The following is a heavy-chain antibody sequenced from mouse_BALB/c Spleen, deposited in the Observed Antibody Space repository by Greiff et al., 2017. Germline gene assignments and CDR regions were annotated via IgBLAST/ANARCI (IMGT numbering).Heavy chain of an antibody. D-gene: IGHD2-4*01. V-gene: IGHV3-8*02. CDR1: GDSITSGY. Sequence: LMLVESGPSLVKPSQTLSLTCSVTGDSITSGYWNWIRKFPGNKLEYMGYISYSGSTYYNPSLKSRISITRDTSKNQYYLQLNSVTTEDTATYYCARLGYDYDMAMDYWGQGTSVTVSS. CDR3: ARLGYDYDMAMDY. J-gene: IGHJ4*01. CDR2: ISYSGST.